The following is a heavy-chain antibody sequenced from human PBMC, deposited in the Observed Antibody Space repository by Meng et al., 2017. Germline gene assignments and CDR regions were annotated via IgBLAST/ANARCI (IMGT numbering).Heavy chain of an antibody. D-gene: IGHD6-19*01. J-gene: IGHJ4*02. Sequence: GESLKISCAASGFTFSSYAMHWVRQAPGKGLEWVAVISYDGSNKYYADSVKGQFTISRDNSKNTLYLQMNSLRAEDTAVYYCARGYAVAGNFDYWGRGTLVTVSS. CDR2: ISYDGSNK. V-gene: IGHV3-30*04. CDR3: ARGYAVAGNFDY. CDR1: GFTFSSYA.